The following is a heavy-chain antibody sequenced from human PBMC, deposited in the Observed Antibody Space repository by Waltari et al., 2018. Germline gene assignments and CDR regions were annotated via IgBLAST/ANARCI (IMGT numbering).Heavy chain of an antibody. CDR1: GFTFSSYA. J-gene: IGHJ6*02. D-gene: IGHD6-13*01. V-gene: IGHV3-30-3*01. CDR2: ISYDGSNK. CDR3: ASEAAAGSYYYYGMDV. Sequence: QVQLVESGGGVVQPGRSLRLSCAASGFTFSSYAMHWVRQAPGKGLEWVAVISYDGSNKYYADSLKGRFTISRDNSKNTLYLQMNSLRAEDTAVYYCASEAAAGSYYYYGMDVWGQGTTVTVTS.